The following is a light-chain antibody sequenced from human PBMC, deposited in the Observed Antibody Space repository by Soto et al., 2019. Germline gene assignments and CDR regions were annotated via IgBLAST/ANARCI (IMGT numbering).Light chain of an antibody. V-gene: IGKV4-1*01. CDR3: QQYYSTPPWT. CDR2: WAS. CDR1: QSVLYSSNNKNY. Sequence: DIVMTQSPDSLAVSLGERATINCKSSQSVLYSSNNKNYLAWYQQKPGQPPKLLIYWASTRESGGPDRFSGSGSGTDFTLTISSLQAEDVAVYYCQQYYSTPPWTFGQGTTVEIK. J-gene: IGKJ1*01.